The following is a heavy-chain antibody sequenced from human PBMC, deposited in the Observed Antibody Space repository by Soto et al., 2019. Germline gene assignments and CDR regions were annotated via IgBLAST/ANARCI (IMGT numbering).Heavy chain of an antibody. CDR3: ARDEYDYVWGSYRNIDY. D-gene: IGHD3-16*02. V-gene: IGHV1-18*04. CDR1: GYTFTSYG. J-gene: IGHJ4*02. Sequence: ASVKVSCKASGYTFTSYGISWVRQAPGQGLEWMGWISAYNGNTNYAQKLQGRVTMTTDTSTSTAYMELRSLRSDDTAVCYCARDEYDYVWGSYRNIDYWGQGTLVTVSS. CDR2: ISAYNGNT.